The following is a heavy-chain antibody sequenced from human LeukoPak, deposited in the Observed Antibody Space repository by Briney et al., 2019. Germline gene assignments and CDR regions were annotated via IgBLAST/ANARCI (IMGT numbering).Heavy chain of an antibody. CDR2: FDPEDGET. J-gene: IGHJ4*02. D-gene: IGHD2-15*01. Sequence: ASVKVSCKVSGYTLTELSMHWVRQAPGKGLEWIGGFDPEDGETIYAQKFQGRVTMTEETATDTAYMELSSLRSEDTAVYYCATDMVGYCSGDRCYSEAYWGQGTLVTVSS. V-gene: IGHV1-24*01. CDR1: GYTLTELS. CDR3: ATDMVGYCSGDRCYSEAY.